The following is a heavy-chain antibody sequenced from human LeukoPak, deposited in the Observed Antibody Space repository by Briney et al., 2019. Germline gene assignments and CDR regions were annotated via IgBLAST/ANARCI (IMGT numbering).Heavy chain of an antibody. J-gene: IGHJ4*02. Sequence: GGSLRLSCAASGFTFSDYYMSWIRQAPGKGLEWVSYISSSGSTIYYADSVKGRFTISRDNAKNSLYLQMNSLRAEDTAVYYCASTYYDSSGYYEPPFDYWGQGTLVTVSS. V-gene: IGHV3-11*04. CDR3: ASTYYDSSGYYEPPFDY. CDR2: ISSSGSTI. D-gene: IGHD3-22*01. CDR1: GFTFSDYY.